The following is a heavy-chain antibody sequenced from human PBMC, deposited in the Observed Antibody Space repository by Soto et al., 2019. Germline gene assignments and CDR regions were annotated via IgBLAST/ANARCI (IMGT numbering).Heavy chain of an antibody. CDR2: IYYSGST. V-gene: IGHV4-31*03. CDR3: ARARASGYYYHEIDY. J-gene: IGHJ4*02. D-gene: IGHD3-22*01. CDR1: GGSISSGGYY. Sequence: SETLSLTCTVSGGSISSGGYYWSWIRQHPGKGLEWIGYIYYSGSTYYNPSLKSRVTISVDTSKNQFSLKLSSVTAADTAVYYCARARASGYYYHEIDYWGQAELVNVSS.